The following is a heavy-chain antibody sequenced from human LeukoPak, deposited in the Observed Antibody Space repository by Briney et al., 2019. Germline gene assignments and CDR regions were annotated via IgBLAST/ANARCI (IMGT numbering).Heavy chain of an antibody. Sequence: PGGSLRLSCAASGFTVSSNYMSWVRQAPGKGLEWVSVIYSDGTTYYAASVKSRFTISRDISKNTLYLQMNSLRVEDTAMYYCARDFLDWGTRTGAFDIWGQGTMVTVSS. CDR3: ARDFLDWGTRTGAFDI. V-gene: IGHV3-66*01. J-gene: IGHJ3*02. CDR1: GFTVSSNY. D-gene: IGHD1-1*01. CDR2: IYSDGTT.